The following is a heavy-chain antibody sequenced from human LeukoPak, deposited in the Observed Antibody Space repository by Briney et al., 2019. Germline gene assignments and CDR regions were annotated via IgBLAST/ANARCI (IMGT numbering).Heavy chain of an antibody. Sequence: ASVKVSCKVSGYTLTELSMHWVRQGPGKGLEWMGGFGPEDGETLSAQKFQGRVTMTEDTSKDTAHMELSSLRSEDTAVYYCARESERELLPAFDAFDIWGQGTMVTVSS. CDR3: ARESERELLPAFDAFDI. CDR1: GYTLTELS. V-gene: IGHV1-24*01. CDR2: FGPEDGET. D-gene: IGHD1-26*01. J-gene: IGHJ3*02.